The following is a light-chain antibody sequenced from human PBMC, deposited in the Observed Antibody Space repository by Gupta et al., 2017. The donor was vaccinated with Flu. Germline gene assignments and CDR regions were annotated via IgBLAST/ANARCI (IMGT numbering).Light chain of an antibody. CDR3: LQDANYLGT. CDR2: MAS. Sequence: PSTLSASVGDRVTITGRASQSIRNWLAWYQQKPGKAPNLLIYMASSLESGVPSRFSGSGSGTEFTLTISSLQPDDFATYYCLQDANYLGTFGQGTKLEIK. J-gene: IGKJ2*01. CDR1: QSIRNW. V-gene: IGKV1-5*03.